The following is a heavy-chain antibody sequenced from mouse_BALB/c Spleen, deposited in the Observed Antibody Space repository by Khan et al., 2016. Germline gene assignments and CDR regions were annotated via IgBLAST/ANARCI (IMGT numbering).Heavy chain of an antibody. J-gene: IGHJ4*01. D-gene: IGHD1-1*01. CDR2: IWPGGTT. Sequence: QVQLKESGPGLVAPSQSLSITCTVSGFSLTNYGVHWVRQPPGKGLDWLGVIWPGGTTNYNSALMSRLSISNDNFKSQVFLKMNSLQTEDTAMYXCARGGQSDYAYYAVDYWGQGTSVTVSS. CDR3: ARGGQSDYAYYAVDY. CDR1: GFSLTNYG. V-gene: IGHV2-9*02.